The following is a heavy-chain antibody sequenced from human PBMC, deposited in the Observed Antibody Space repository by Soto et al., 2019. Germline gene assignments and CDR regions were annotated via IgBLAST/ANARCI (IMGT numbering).Heavy chain of an antibody. D-gene: IGHD2-2*01. CDR2: IYTSGST. CDR3: AGEPRYCSSPSCYQGRDV. CDR1: GGSISSYY. J-gene: IGHJ6*02. Sequence: PSETLSLTCTVSGGSISSYYWSWIRQPAGKGLEWIGRIYTSGSTNYNPSLKSRVTMSVDTSKNQFSLKLSSVTAADTAVYYCAGEPRYCSSPSCYQGRDVWGQGTGVTVS. V-gene: IGHV4-4*07.